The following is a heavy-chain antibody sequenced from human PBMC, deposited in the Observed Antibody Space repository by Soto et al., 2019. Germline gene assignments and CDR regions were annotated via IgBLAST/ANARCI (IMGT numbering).Heavy chain of an antibody. V-gene: IGHV1-2*02. CDR2: INPNSGGT. CDR3: ARVRASVTPGGNVDY. CDR1: GYTFTGYY. J-gene: IGHJ4*02. Sequence: QVQLVQSGAEVKKPGASVKVSCKASGYTFTGYYMRWVRQAPGQGLEWMGWINPNSGGTNYVQKFQGRVTMTRDTSISTAYMELSRLRSDDTAVYYCARVRASVTPGGNVDYWGQGTLVTVSS. D-gene: IGHD4-4*01.